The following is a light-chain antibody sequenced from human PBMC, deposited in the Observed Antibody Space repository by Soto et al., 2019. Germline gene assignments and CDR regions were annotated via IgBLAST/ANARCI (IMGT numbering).Light chain of an antibody. J-gene: IGKJ2*01. Sequence: DIQMTQSPSSLSASVGDRVTITCRASQGIKKYVNWYQHKTGKAPKLLIYGASSLESGVPSRFSGDGSGTDCTLTISSLQAEDFATYYCHQSYITPDTFGQGTKVEIK. CDR3: HQSYITPDT. CDR1: QGIKKY. CDR2: GAS. V-gene: IGKV1-39*01.